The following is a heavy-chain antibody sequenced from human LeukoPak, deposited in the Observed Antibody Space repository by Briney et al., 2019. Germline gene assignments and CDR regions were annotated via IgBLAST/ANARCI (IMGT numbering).Heavy chain of an antibody. Sequence: GGSLRLSCADSGFTFSRLAMTWVRQAPGKELEWVSTISASGPYYADAVRGRFTISRDNSRNTLSLQMDSLRAEDTAVYYCARDWALLEWPDYWGQGNLVTVSS. CDR3: ARDWALLEWPDY. CDR1: GFTFSRLA. CDR2: ISASGP. J-gene: IGHJ4*02. V-gene: IGHV3-23*01. D-gene: IGHD3-3*01.